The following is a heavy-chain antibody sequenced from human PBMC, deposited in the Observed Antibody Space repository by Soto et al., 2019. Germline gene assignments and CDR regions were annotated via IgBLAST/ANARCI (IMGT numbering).Heavy chain of an antibody. CDR1: VASISSGGYY. CDR2: IYYSGST. D-gene: IGHD3-22*01. Sequence: QVQLQESGPGLVKPSQTLSLTCTVSVASISSGGYYWSWIRQHPGEGLEWIGYIYYSGSTSYNPSLKIRVTISVATSNNQFSLKLSSVPDADTAVYYCARESKYDTSGYPPWFAPWGQGTLVTVSS. CDR3: ARESKYDTSGYPPWFAP. V-gene: IGHV4-31*03. J-gene: IGHJ5*02.